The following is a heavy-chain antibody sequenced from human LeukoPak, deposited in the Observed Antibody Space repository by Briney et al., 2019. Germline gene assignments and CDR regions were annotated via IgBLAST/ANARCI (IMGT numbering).Heavy chain of an antibody. Sequence: GGSLRLPCAASGFTFSSYAMSWVRQAPGKGLEWVSAISGSGGSTYYADSVEGRFTISRDNSKNTLYLQMNSLRAEDTAVYYCAKRPSDGYGPGAFDYWGQGTLVTVSS. D-gene: IGHD5-24*01. V-gene: IGHV3-23*01. CDR1: GFTFSSYA. J-gene: IGHJ4*02. CDR2: ISGSGGST. CDR3: AKRPSDGYGPGAFDY.